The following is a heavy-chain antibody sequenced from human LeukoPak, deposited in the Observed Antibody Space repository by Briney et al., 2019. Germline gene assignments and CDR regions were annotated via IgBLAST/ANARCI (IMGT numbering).Heavy chain of an antibody. J-gene: IGHJ4*02. CDR2: INYSGST. D-gene: IGHD5-12*01. CDR3: ARDRRVGVATRLYFEY. V-gene: IGHV4-39*07. CDR1: GGSISSSSYY. Sequence: SETLSLTCTVSGGSISSSSYYWGWIRQPPGKGLEWIGSINYSGSTYYNPSLKSRVTISVDTSKNQFSLKLSSVTAADTAVYYCARDRRVGVATRLYFEYWGQGTLVTVSS.